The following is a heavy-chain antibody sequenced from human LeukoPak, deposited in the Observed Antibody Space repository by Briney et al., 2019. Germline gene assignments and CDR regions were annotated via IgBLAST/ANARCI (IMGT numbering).Heavy chain of an antibody. CDR3: AKGSTARGYAFDI. V-gene: IGHV3-23*01. J-gene: IGHJ3*02. D-gene: IGHD2-2*01. CDR2: ISGSGGST. CDR1: GFTFSSYA. Sequence: GGSLRLSCAASGFTFSSYAMSWVRQAPGKGLEWVSAISGSGGSTYYADSVKGRFTISRDNSKNTLYLQMNSLRAEDMAVYYCAKGSTARGYAFDIWGQGTMVTVSS.